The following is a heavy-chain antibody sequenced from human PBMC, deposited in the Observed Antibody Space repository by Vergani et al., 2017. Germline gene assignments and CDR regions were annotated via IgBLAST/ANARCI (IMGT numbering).Heavy chain of an antibody. J-gene: IGHJ5*02. CDR2: IARTGRT. D-gene: IGHD6-13*01. CDR3: ARDTHSWQRADR. V-gene: IGHV4-38-2*02. CDR1: GYSISSGYF. Sequence: QVQLQESGPRLVKPSETLSLIRSVSGYSISSGYFWGWIRQSPGKGLEWLGTIARTGRTHLSPSLKSRLTISVDTTKNQFSLRLTSATAADTAVYFCARDTHSWQRADRWGQGLLVSVSS.